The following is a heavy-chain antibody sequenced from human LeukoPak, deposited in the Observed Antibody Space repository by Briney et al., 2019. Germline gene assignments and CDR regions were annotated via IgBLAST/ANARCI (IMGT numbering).Heavy chain of an antibody. D-gene: IGHD6-13*01. V-gene: IGHV3-21*01. CDR1: GFTFSSYS. Sequence: GGSLRLSCAAPGFTFSSYSMNWVRQAPGKGLEWVPSISSSSSYIYYADSVKGRFTISRDNAKNSLYLQMNSLRAEDTAVYYCARGIAAAGTVFDYWGQGTLVTVSS. J-gene: IGHJ4*02. CDR2: ISSSSSYI. CDR3: ARGIAAAGTVFDY.